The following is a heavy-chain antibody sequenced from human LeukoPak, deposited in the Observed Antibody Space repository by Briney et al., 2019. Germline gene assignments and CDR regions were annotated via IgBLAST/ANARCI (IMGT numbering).Heavy chain of an antibody. V-gene: IGHV4-30-2*01. Sequence: SQTLSLTCTVSGGSISSGGYYWSWIRQPPGKGLEWIGYIYHSGSTYYNPSLKSRVTISVDRSKNQFSLKLSSVTAADTAVYYCARGVPRYLSYYYYMDVWGKGTTVTVSS. CDR2: IYHSGST. J-gene: IGHJ6*03. CDR3: ARGVPRYLSYYYYMDV. CDR1: GGSISSGGYY. D-gene: IGHD1-1*01.